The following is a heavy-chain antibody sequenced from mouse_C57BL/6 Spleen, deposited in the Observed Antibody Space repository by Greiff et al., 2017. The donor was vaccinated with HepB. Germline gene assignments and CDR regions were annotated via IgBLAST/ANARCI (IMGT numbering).Heavy chain of an antibody. J-gene: IGHJ4*01. CDR3: ARGRYGSKDAMDY. Sequence: VQLQQSGAELVKPGASVKMSCKASGYTFTTYPIEWMKQNHGKSLEWIGNFHPYNDDTTYNEKFKGKATLTVEKSSSTVYLELSRLTSDDSAVYYCARGRYGSKDAMDYWGQGTSVTVSS. D-gene: IGHD1-1*01. CDR1: GYTFTTYP. CDR2: FHPYNDDT. V-gene: IGHV1-47*01.